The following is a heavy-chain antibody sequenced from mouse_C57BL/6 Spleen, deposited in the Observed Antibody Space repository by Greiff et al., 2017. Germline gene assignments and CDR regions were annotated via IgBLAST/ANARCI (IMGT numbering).Heavy chain of an antibody. V-gene: IGHV1-82*01. CDR3: AREGGLPYFDY. J-gene: IGHJ2*01. CDR1: GYAFSSSW. D-gene: IGHD2-4*01. Sequence: VKLMESGPELVKPGASVKISCKASGYAFSSSWMNWVKQRPGKCLEWIGRIYPGDGDTNYNGKFKGKATLTADKSSSTAYMQLSSLTSEDSAVYFCAREGGLPYFDYWGQGTTLTVSS. CDR2: IYPGDGDT.